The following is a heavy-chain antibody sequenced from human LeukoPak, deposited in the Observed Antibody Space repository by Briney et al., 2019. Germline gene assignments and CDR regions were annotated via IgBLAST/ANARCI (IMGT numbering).Heavy chain of an antibody. J-gene: IGHJ6*02. CDR3: ARTRYDLWSGYSYYGMDV. CDR2: ISYDGSNK. D-gene: IGHD3-3*01. V-gene: IGHV3-30*04. Sequence: PGGSLRLSCAASGFTFSSYAMHWVRQAPGKGLEWVAVISYDGSNKYYADSVKGRFTISRDNAKNSLYLQMNSLRAEDTAVYYCARTRYDLWSGYSYYGMDVWGQGTTVTVSS. CDR1: GFTFSSYA.